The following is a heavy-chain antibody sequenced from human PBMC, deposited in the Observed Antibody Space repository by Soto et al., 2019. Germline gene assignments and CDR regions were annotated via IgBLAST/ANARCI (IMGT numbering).Heavy chain of an antibody. D-gene: IGHD3-3*01. V-gene: IGHV3-23*01. CDR2: ISPSGGRT. Sequence: PGGSLRLSCAASGFTFSSYAMSWVRQAPGQGLEWVSAISPSGGRTYFADSVKGRFTISRDNSKNMLFLQMDSLRVEDTAVYYCANPPLYYDFWSGPGHFQHWGQGTLVTVSS. CDR1: GFTFSSYA. CDR3: ANPPLYYDFWSGPGHFQH. J-gene: IGHJ1*01.